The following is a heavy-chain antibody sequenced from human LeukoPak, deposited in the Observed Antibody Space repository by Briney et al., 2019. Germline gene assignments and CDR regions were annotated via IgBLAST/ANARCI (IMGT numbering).Heavy chain of an antibody. Sequence: SETLSLTCTVSGGSVGSGSYYWSWIRQPAGKGLEWIGRIYTSGYTNYNPSLKSRATISFGTSDNQLSLTLSSVTAADTAPYYCAREHVGGGISGILDHWGQGTLVTVSS. J-gene: IGHJ4*02. D-gene: IGHD4-23*01. V-gene: IGHV4-61*02. CDR1: GGSVGSGSYY. CDR3: AREHVGGGISGILDH. CDR2: IYTSGYT.